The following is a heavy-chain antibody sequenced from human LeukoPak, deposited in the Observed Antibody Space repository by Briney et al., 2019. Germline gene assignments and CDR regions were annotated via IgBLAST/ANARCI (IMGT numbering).Heavy chain of an antibody. J-gene: IGHJ6*03. D-gene: IGHD5-12*01. CDR2: INTNSRYI. Sequence: GSLRLSCAASGFTFSSYTINWVRQAPGKGLEWVSSINTNSRYIYYADSVKGRFTISRDNAKNSMYLQMNSLRAEDTAVYYCASEIRGYSGYVVYYYYMDVWGKGTTVTVSS. CDR1: GFTFSSYT. CDR3: ASEIRGYSGYVVYYYYMDV. V-gene: IGHV3-21*01.